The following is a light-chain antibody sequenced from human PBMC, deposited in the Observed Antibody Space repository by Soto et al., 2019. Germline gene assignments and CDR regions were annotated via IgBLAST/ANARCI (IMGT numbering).Light chain of an antibody. Sequence: EIVLTQSPVALSLSPGERATLSCRASQSVTTFLAWYQQKSGQAPRLLIYDASKRATGIPARFSGSGSGTDFTLTISSLEPEDFAVYYCQQRTNWPLTFGGGTKVEIK. CDR2: DAS. J-gene: IGKJ4*01. CDR3: QQRTNWPLT. V-gene: IGKV3-11*01. CDR1: QSVTTF.